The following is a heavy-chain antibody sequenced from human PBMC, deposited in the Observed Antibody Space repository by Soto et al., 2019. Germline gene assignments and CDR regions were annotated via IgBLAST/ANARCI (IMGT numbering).Heavy chain of an antibody. V-gene: IGHV3-30-3*01. CDR2: ISYDGSNK. Sequence: GGSLRLSCAASGFTFSSYAMHWVRQAPGKGLEWVAVISYDGSNKYYADSVKGRFTISRDNSKNTLYLQMNSLRAEDTAVYYCARDLSSVIADPTEDYWGQGTLVTVSS. CDR3: ARDLSSVIADPTEDY. D-gene: IGHD4-4*01. CDR1: GFTFSSYA. J-gene: IGHJ4*02.